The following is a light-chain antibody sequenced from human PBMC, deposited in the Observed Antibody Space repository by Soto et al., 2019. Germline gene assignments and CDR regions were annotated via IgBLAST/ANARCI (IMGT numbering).Light chain of an antibody. J-gene: IGLJ1*01. V-gene: IGLV2-23*01. CDR1: SSDVGSYNL. CDR3: CSYAGSSTYV. CDR2: EGS. Sequence: QSALTQPASGSGSPGQSITISCTGTSSDVGSYNLVSWYQQHPGKAPKLMIYEGSKRPSGVSNRFSGSKSGNTASLTISGLQAEHEADYYCCSYAGSSTYVFGTGTKVTVL.